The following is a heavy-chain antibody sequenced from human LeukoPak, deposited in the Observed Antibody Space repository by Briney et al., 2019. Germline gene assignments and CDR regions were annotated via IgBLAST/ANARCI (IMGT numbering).Heavy chain of an antibody. D-gene: IGHD6-13*01. CDR3: ARDGRVAAAGHSYYYGMDV. J-gene: IGHJ6*02. CDR2: ISSSSSYI. CDR1: GFTFSSYS. Sequence: GGSLRLSCAASGFTFSSYSMNWVRQAPGKGLEWVSSISSSSSYIYYADSVKGRFTISRDNAKNSLYLQMNSLRAEDTAVYYCARDGRVAAAGHSYYYGMDVWGQGTTVTVSS. V-gene: IGHV3-21*01.